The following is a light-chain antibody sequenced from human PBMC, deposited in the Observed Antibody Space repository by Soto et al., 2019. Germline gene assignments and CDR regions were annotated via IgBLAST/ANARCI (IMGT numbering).Light chain of an antibody. J-gene: IGLJ2*01. CDR2: DVS. V-gene: IGLV2-8*01. CDR1: SSDVGGYNY. Sequence: SALTQPPSASGSPGQSVTISCTGTSSDVGGYNYVSWYQQHPGKAPKLMIYDVSERPSGVPDRFSGSKSGNTASLTVSGLQAEDEADYYCSSYGGSNNLIFGGGTKLTVL. CDR3: SSYGGSNNLI.